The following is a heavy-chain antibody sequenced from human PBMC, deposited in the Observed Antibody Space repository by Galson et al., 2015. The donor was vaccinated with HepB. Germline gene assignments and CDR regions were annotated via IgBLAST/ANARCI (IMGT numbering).Heavy chain of an antibody. CDR1: GFTFSNYA. Sequence: SLRLSRAASGFTFSNYAMTWVRQAPGKRLEWVSVIRGSASSTYYADSVKGRFTISRDNSRNTLYLQMNSLRAEDTAVYYCVKDCSMAVSGPDYWGQGTLVTVSS. D-gene: IGHD3-10*02. CDR3: VKDCSMAVSGPDY. CDR2: IRGSASST. J-gene: IGHJ4*02. V-gene: IGHV3-23*01.